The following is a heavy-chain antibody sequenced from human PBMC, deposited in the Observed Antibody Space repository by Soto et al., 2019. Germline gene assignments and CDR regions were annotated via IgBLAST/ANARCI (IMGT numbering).Heavy chain of an antibody. CDR3: AREPATAKPEGVDF. Sequence: QVQLVQSGAEVRKPGDSVKVSCKASGYTFSDYYIRWVRQAPGQGLEWMGWINPNSGGTKYAPKFQGGVTMTRDTSITTAYMELSRLRSGDTAVYYCAREPATAKPEGVDFWGQGTLVTVSS. CDR2: INPNSGGT. CDR1: GYTFSDYY. J-gene: IGHJ4*02. D-gene: IGHD1-1*01. V-gene: IGHV1-2*02.